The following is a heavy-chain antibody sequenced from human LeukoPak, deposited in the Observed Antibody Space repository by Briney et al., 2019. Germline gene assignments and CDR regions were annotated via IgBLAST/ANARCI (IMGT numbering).Heavy chain of an antibody. V-gene: IGHV3-21*01. Sequence: GGSLRLSCAASGFTFSSYSMNWVRQAPGKGLEWVSSISSSSSYIYYADSVKGRFTISGDNAKNSLYLQMNSLRAEDTAVYYCARILHGSGSYGLDYWGQGTLVTVSS. D-gene: IGHD3-10*01. CDR2: ISSSSSYI. CDR1: GFTFSSYS. CDR3: ARILHGSGSYGLDY. J-gene: IGHJ4*02.